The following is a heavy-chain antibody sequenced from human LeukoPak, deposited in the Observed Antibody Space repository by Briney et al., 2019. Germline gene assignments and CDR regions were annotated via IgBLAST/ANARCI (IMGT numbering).Heavy chain of an antibody. D-gene: IGHD3-10*01. CDR1: GYTFTGYY. Sequence: ASVNVSCKASGYTFTGYYMHWVRQAPGQGLEWMGWINPNSGGTNYAQKFQGWVTMTRDTSISTAYMELSRLRSDDTAVYYCAVAYGSGSYYYSAFDIWGQGTMVTVSS. J-gene: IGHJ3*02. CDR2: INPNSGGT. V-gene: IGHV1-2*04. CDR3: AVAYGSGSYYYSAFDI.